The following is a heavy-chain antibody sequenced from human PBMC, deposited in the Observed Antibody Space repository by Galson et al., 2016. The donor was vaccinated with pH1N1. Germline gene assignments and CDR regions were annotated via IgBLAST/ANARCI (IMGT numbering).Heavy chain of an antibody. CDR1: GSSINSAVNSAYY. D-gene: IGHD2-21*01. Sequence: SETLSLTCVVSGSSINSAVNSAYYWGWIRQPPGKGLQWVGSVYHTGSTYYNPSLRSRVTISIDTSKNQFSLKLTSVTAADTAEYYCARNTYSGVWWYWGQEALVTVSS. J-gene: IGHJ4*02. CDR2: VYHTGST. V-gene: IGHV4-38-2*01. CDR3: ARNTYSGVWWY.